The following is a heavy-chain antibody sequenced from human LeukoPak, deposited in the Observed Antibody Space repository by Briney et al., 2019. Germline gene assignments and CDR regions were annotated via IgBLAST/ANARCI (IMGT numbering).Heavy chain of an antibody. Sequence: SETLSLTCTVSGGSISSGGYYWSWIRQHPGKGLEWIGYIYYSGSTYYNPSLKSRVTISVDTSKNQFSLKLSSVTAADTAVYYCARGGGYCSSTSCYNAHADYWGQGTLVTVSS. CDR1: GGSISSGGYY. CDR3: ARGGGYCSSTSCYNAHADY. CDR2: IYYSGST. V-gene: IGHV4-31*03. J-gene: IGHJ4*02. D-gene: IGHD2-2*02.